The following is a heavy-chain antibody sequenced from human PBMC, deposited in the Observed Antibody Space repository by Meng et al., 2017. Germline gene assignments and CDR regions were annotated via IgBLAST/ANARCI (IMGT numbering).Heavy chain of an antibody. D-gene: IGHD6-19*01. V-gene: IGHV4-59*01. Sequence: SETLSLTCTVSGGSISSYYWSWIRQPPGKGLEWIGYIYYSGSTNYNPSLKSRVTISVDTSKNQFSLKLRSVTAADTAVYYCARATDSSGWYVHWFDPWGQGTLVTVSS. CDR2: IYYSGST. J-gene: IGHJ5*02. CDR1: GGSISSYY. CDR3: ARATDSSGWYVHWFDP.